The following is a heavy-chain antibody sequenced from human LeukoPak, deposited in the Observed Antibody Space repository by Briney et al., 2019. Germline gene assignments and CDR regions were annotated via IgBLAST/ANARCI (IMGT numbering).Heavy chain of an antibody. CDR1: GASISSSSYY. CDR2: SGSA. Sequence: SETLSLTCNVSGASISSSSYYWGWIRQPPGKGPEWIGTSGSAYYNPSLKNRVTISVDTSKNQFSLKLSSVTAADTAVYYCARQGGSGRSYDYWGQGTLVTVSS. V-gene: IGHV4-39*01. J-gene: IGHJ4*02. D-gene: IGHD3-10*01. CDR3: ARQGGSGRSYDY.